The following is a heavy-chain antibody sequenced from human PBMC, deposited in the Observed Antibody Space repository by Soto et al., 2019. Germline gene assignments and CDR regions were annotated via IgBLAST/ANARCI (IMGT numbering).Heavy chain of an antibody. V-gene: IGHV3-30-3*01. D-gene: IGHD4-17*01. CDR2: ISYDGSNK. CDR1: GFTFSSYA. CDR3: ARGESPYDDYRPLDY. Sequence: QVQLVESGGGVVQPGRSLSLSCAASGFTFSSYAMHWVRQAPGMGLEWVAVISYDGSNKYYADSVKGRFTISRDNSKSTLYLQMNSLRAEDTAVYYCARGESPYDDYRPLDYWGQGTLVTVSA. J-gene: IGHJ4*02.